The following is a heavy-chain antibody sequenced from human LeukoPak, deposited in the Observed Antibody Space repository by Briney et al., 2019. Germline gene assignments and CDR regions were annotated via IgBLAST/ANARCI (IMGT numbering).Heavy chain of an antibody. CDR3: ARLRAMAGHRGGFDF. CDR1: GDSISYHNYY. J-gene: IGHJ3*01. V-gene: IGHV4-39*01. Sequence: SETLSLACAVSGDSISYHNYYWDWIRQPPGKGLVWIGTVYYTGNTYYNPSLKSRVAISVDTSKNQFSLQLTSMTAADTAVYYCARLRAMAGHRGGFDFWGRGTMVTVSS. CDR2: VYYTGNT. D-gene: IGHD6-19*01.